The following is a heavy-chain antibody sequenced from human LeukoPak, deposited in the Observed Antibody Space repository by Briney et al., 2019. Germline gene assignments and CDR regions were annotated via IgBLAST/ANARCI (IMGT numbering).Heavy chain of an antibody. CDR3: AKDLSLYSDYDDAFVL. D-gene: IGHD4-11*01. Sequence: GGSLRLSCVVSGFTFDTYAMSWVRQAPGKGLEWVSTISDNGASTYYAYSVKGRFTISRDKSEKTLYLQMRSLRAEDTAVYYCAKDLSLYSDYDDAFVLWGQGTMVTVSS. J-gene: IGHJ3*01. V-gene: IGHV3-23*01. CDR1: GFTFDTYA. CDR2: ISDNGAST.